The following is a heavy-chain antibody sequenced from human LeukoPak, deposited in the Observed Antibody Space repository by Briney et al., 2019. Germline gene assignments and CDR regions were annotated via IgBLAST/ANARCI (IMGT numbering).Heavy chain of an antibody. CDR1: GFTFSSYG. V-gene: IGHV3-33*01. J-gene: IGHJ4*02. CDR2: IWYDGSNK. CDR3: ARDQPALGIDY. Sequence: GRSLRLSCAASGFTFSSYGMHWVRQAPGKGLEWVAVIWYDGSNKYCADSVKGRFTISRDNSKNTLYLQMNSLRAEDTAVYYCARDQPALGIDYWGQGTLVTVSS. D-gene: IGHD2-2*01.